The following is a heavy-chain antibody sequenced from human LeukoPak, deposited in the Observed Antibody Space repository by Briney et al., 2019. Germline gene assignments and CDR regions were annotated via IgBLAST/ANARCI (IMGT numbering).Heavy chain of an antibody. J-gene: IGHJ3*02. V-gene: IGHV4-30-4*08. CDR3: ASPTVTQPIGAFDI. CDR1: GGSISSGDYY. Sequence: PSQTLSLTCTVSGGSISSGDYYWSWIRQPPGKGLEWIGYIYYSGSTYYNPSLKSRVTISVDTSKNQFSLKLSSVTAADTAVYYCASPTVTQPIGAFDIWGQGTMVTVSS. CDR2: IYYSGST. D-gene: IGHD4-17*01.